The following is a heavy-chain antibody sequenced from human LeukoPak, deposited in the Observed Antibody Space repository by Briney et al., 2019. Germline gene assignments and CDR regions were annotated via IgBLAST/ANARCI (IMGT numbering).Heavy chain of an antibody. CDR3: TRDTDYGSATNYFDS. Sequence: GGPLRLSCAASGFTFDDYAMHWVRQAPGKGLEWVALISWEGDTTYYADSVRGRFTISRDNSKNSLYLQMNSLRTEDTAFYYCTRDTDYGSATNYFDSWGQGTLVSVSS. CDR1: GFTFDDYA. D-gene: IGHD3-10*01. V-gene: IGHV3-43*01. CDR2: ISWEGDTT. J-gene: IGHJ4*02.